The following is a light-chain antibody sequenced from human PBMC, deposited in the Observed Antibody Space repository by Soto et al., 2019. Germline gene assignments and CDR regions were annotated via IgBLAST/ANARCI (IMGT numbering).Light chain of an antibody. CDR2: DAS. CDR1: QSVSSS. J-gene: IGKJ4*01. CDR3: QQRGKWPLT. V-gene: IGKV3-11*01. Sequence: EIVLTQSPATLSLSPGEGATLSCRASQSVSSSLAWYPQKPGQAPRLLIYDASNRATGIPARFSGSGSETDFTLTISSLEPEDFAVYYCQQRGKWPLTFGGGTKVEIK.